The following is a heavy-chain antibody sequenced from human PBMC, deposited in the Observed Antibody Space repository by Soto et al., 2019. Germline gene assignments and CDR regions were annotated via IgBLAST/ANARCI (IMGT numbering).Heavy chain of an antibody. CDR1: GYTFTSYG. Sequence: ASVKVSCKASGYTFTSYGISWVRQAPGQGLEWMGWISAYNGNTNYAQKLQGRVTITTDTSTSTAYMELRSLRYDDTAVYYCAKDFLRRLLSLYSGDYNYFCYDMYVWGKGSTFSVCS. CDR3: AKDFLRRLLSLYSGDYNYFCYDMYV. D-gene: IGHD5-12*01. J-gene: IGHJ6*04. CDR2: ISAYNGNT. V-gene: IGHV1-18*04.